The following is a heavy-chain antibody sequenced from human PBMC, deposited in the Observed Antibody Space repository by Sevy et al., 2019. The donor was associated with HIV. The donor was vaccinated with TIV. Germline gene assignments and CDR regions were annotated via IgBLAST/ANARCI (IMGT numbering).Heavy chain of an antibody. Sequence: GGSLRLSCAASGFTVSSNYMSWVRQAPGKGLEWVSVIYSGGSTYYADSVKGRFTISRDNSKNTLYLQMNSLRAEDTAVYYCARNSYYYDSSGYYFHYMDVWGKGTTVTVSS. CDR1: GFTVSSNY. V-gene: IGHV3-53*01. D-gene: IGHD3-22*01. CDR2: IYSGGST. J-gene: IGHJ6*03. CDR3: ARNSYYYDSSGYYFHYMDV.